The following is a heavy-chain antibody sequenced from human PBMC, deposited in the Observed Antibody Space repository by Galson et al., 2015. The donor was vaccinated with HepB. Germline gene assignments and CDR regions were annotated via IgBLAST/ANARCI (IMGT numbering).Heavy chain of an antibody. CDR2: IRSKTDGGTA. J-gene: IGHJ4*02. D-gene: IGHD2/OR15-2a*01. CDR1: GFGFSDDW. CDR3: STDLNKDFDY. V-gene: IGHV3-15*01. Sequence: SLRLSCAASGFGFSDDWMNWVRQAPGKGLEWVGRIRSKTDGGTADYAAPVQGRFIISRDDSKKTLYLEMNSLKTEDTAVYYCSTDLNKDFDYWGQGTLVTVSS.